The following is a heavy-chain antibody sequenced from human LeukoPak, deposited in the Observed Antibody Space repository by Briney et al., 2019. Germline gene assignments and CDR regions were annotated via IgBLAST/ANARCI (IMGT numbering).Heavy chain of an antibody. CDR2: IYYSGST. V-gene: IGHV4-59*08. Sequence: PSETLSLTCTVSGGSISDYYCSWLRQPPGKGLEWVGYIYYSGSTNYNPSLKSRVTISVDTSKNQFSLKLSSVTAADTAVYYCASVAVAGTQIDYWGQGTLVTVSS. CDR3: ASVAVAGTQIDY. CDR1: GGSISDYY. D-gene: IGHD6-19*01. J-gene: IGHJ4*02.